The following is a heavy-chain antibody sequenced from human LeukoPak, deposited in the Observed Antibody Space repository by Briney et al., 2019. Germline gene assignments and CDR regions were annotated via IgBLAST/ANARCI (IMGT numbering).Heavy chain of an antibody. J-gene: IGHJ6*02. V-gene: IGHV3-11*01. CDR1: GFTFSDYY. D-gene: IGHD3-3*01. CDR3: ARVYDFWSGCYGYGMDV. CDR2: ISSSGSTI. Sequence: PGGSLRLSCAASGFTFSDYYMSWIRQAPGKGLEWVSYISSSGSTIYYTDSVKGRFTISRDNAKNSLYLQMNSLRAEDTAVYYCARVYDFWSGCYGYGMDVWGQGTTVTVSS.